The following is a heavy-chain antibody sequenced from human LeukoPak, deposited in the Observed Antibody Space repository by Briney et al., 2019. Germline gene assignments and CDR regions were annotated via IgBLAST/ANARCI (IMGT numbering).Heavy chain of an antibody. CDR1: GFTFSSYS. CDR3: ARGTEYYYDSRFDP. J-gene: IGHJ5*02. CDR2: ISSSSSYI. Sequence: GGSLRLSCAASGFTFSSYSMNWVRRAPGKGLEWVSSISSSSSYIYYADSVKGRFTISRDNAKNSLYLQMNSLRAEDTAVYYCARGTEYYYDSRFDPWGQGTLVTVSS. V-gene: IGHV3-21*01. D-gene: IGHD3-22*01.